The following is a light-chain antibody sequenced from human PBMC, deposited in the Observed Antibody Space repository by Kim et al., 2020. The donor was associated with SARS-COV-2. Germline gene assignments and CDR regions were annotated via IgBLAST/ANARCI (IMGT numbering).Light chain of an antibody. Sequence: VALGRTARITGGGNNIGSKNVHWYQQKPGQAPVLVIYRDSNRPSGIPERFSGSNSGNTATLTISRAQAGDEADYYCQVWDSSTYVVFGGGTKLTVL. CDR1: NIGSKN. CDR2: RDS. V-gene: IGLV3-9*01. J-gene: IGLJ2*01. CDR3: QVWDSSTYVV.